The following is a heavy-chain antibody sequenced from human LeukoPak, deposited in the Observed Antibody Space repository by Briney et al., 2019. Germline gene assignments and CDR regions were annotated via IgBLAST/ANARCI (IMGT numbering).Heavy chain of an antibody. D-gene: IGHD5-18*01. Sequence: GGSLRLSCAASGFRFSDYYTSWIRQAPGKGLEWISYITNTGYTKYYADSVKGRFSISRDNSYNSLFLQMNGLRAEDTAVYYCAGWGYGFKGADYWGQGTLVSVSS. J-gene: IGHJ4*02. CDR2: ITNTGYTK. CDR3: AGWGYGFKGADY. V-gene: IGHV3-11*01. CDR1: GFRFSDYY.